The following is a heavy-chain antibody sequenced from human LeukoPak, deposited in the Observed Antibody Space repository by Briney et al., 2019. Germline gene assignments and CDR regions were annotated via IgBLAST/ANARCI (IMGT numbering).Heavy chain of an antibody. CDR3: ARESGPYSHFGH. CDR1: GGSITTTNY. CDR2: ISLSGYT. J-gene: IGHJ4*02. Sequence: PSGTLSLTCGVPGGSITTTNYWSWVRQSPGRGLEWIGEISLSGYTGFNPSLRGRVTMSLDESKNHLSLTLTSVTAADTAIYYCARESGPYSHFGHWGQGILVTVTT. D-gene: IGHD1-26*01. V-gene: IGHV4-4*02.